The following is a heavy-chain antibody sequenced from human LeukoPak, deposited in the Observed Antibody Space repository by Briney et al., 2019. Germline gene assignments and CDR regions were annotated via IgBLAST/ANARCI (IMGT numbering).Heavy chain of an antibody. V-gene: IGHV1-46*01. D-gene: IGHD2-15*01. CDR1: GYTFTSYY. J-gene: IGHJ4*02. CDR3: ARTSDIVVVVAATRPRSHFDY. Sequence: GASVKVSCKASGYTFTSYYMHWVRQAPGQGLEWMGLINPSGGSTSYAQKFQGRVTMTRDTSTSTVYMELSSLRSEDTAVYYCARTSDIVVVVAATRPRSHFDYWGQGTLVTVSS. CDR2: INPSGGST.